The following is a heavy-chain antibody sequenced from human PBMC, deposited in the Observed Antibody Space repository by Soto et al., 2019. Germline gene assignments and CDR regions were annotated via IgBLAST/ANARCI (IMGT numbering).Heavy chain of an antibody. Sequence: ELQLVESGGGLVQPGGSLRLSCAASGFTFSSSWMTWVRQAPGKGLEWVANIKHDGSEKYYLDSVKGRFTISRDDAKDVLYQLMTRRRDENTAVYYCAKGGCHYYNSGSFLRFAYWGQGTLVTVSS. J-gene: IGHJ4*02. CDR1: GFTFSSSW. CDR2: IKHDGSEK. V-gene: IGHV3-7*03. CDR3: AKGGCHYYNSGSFLRFAY. D-gene: IGHD3-22*01.